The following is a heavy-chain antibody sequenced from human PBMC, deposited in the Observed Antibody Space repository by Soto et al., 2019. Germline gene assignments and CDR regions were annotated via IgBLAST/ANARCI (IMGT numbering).Heavy chain of an antibody. V-gene: IGHV1-18*01. CDR3: AKNGQPPYYYYGMDV. J-gene: IGHJ6*02. D-gene: IGHD2-8*01. CDR2: ISGYNGDT. Sequence: GASVKVSSKASGYTFTRYGISWVRQAPGQGLEWMGWISGYNGDTNYAQKFQGRVTMTVDTSTTTAFMELTSLTSDDRAVYYCAKNGQPPYYYYGMDVWG. CDR1: GYTFTRYG.